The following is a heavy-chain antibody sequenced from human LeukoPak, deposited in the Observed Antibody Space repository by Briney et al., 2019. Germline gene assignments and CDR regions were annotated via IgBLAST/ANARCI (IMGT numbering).Heavy chain of an antibody. D-gene: IGHD3-3*01. J-gene: IGHJ1*01. Sequence: GGSLRLSCAASGFTFSNYAMTWVRQAPGKGLEWVSAISGSGRSTYYADSVKGRFTISRDNSKNTLYLQMNSLRAEDTAVYYCAKDLEWDPQYFQYWGQGTLVTVSS. CDR3: AKDLEWDPQYFQY. CDR1: GFTFSNYA. CDR2: ISGSGRST. V-gene: IGHV3-23*01.